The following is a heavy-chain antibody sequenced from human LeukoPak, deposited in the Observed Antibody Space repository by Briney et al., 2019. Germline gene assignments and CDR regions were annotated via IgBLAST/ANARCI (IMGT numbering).Heavy chain of an antibody. J-gene: IGHJ5*02. CDR2: IYHSGST. V-gene: IGHV4-38-2*02. CDR3: ARMREGSEYSSSWYWFDP. Sequence: SETLSLTCTVSGYSISSGYYWGWIRQPPGKGLEWIGSIYHSGSTYYNPSLKSRVTMSVDTSKNQFSLKLSSVTAADTAVYYCARMREGSEYSSSWYWFDPWGQGTLVTVSS. D-gene: IGHD6-13*01. CDR1: GYSISSGYY.